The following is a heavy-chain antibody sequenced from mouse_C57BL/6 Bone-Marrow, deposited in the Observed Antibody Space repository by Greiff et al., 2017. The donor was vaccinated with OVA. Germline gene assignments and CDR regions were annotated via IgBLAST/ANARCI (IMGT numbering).Heavy chain of an antibody. CDR1: GYTFTSYW. V-gene: IGHV1-69*01. CDR2: IDPSDSYT. Sequence: VQLQQPGAELVMPGASVKLSCKASGYTFTSYWMHWVKQRPGQGLEWIGEIDPSDSYTNYNQKFKGKSTLTVDKSSSTAYMQLSSLTSEDSAVYYCAREGTTVPKRGYYFDYWGQGTTLTVSS. D-gene: IGHD1-1*01. CDR3: AREGTTVPKRGYYFDY. J-gene: IGHJ2*01.